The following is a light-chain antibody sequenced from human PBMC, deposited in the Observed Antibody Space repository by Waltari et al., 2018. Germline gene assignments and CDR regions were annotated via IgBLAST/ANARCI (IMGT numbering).Light chain of an antibody. V-gene: IGKV1-39*01. CDR1: QSISSY. Sequence: DIQMTQSPSSLSASVGDRVTITCRASQSISSYLNWYQQKPGKAPKLLIYAASSLQSGVPSRFRGSGSGTDFTLTISSLQPEDFATYYCQQSYSTPITFGQGTRLEI. CDR2: AAS. J-gene: IGKJ5*01. CDR3: QQSYSTPIT.